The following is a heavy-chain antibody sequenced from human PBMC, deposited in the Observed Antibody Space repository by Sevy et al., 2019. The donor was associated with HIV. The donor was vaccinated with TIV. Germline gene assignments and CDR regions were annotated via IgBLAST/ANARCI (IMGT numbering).Heavy chain of an antibody. D-gene: IGHD5-18*01. CDR2: ISSSGDFI. CDR3: ARDEVLDTIIPDAFDL. Sequence: GGSLRLSCAASGFTFSSYAMSWVRQAPGKGLEWVSFISSSGDFIYYADSMKGRFTIARDIAKNSLYLEMNSLRVEDTAIYYCARDEVLDTIIPDAFDLWGQGTMVTVSS. V-gene: IGHV3-21*06. J-gene: IGHJ3*01. CDR1: GFTFSSYA.